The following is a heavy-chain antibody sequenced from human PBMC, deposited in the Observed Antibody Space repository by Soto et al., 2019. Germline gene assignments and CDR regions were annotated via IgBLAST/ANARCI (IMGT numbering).Heavy chain of an antibody. D-gene: IGHD4-4*01. V-gene: IGHV1-3*01. CDR3: AREWTDTVTLPYYYYGRDV. J-gene: IGHJ6*02. Sequence: ASAQVPRKASVYTFTSYAMHWVRQAAGQRLEWMGWINAGNGNTKYSQKFQGRVTITRDTSASTAYMELSSLRSEDTAVYYCAREWTDTVTLPYYYYGRDVWGQGTTVTVSS. CDR2: INAGNGNT. CDR1: VYTFTSYA.